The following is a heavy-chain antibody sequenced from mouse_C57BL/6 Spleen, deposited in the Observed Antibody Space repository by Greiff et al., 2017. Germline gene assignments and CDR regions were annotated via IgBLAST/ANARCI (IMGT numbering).Heavy chain of an antibody. V-gene: IGHV5-9*01. J-gene: IGHJ3*01. CDR3: ARHATYGGFAY. CDR2: ISGGGGNT. CDR1: GFTFSSYT. D-gene: IGHD1-1*01. Sequence: DVHLVESGGGLVKPGGSLKLSCAASGFTFSSYTMSWVRQTPEKRLEWVATISGGGGNTYYPDSVKGRFTISRDNAKNTLYLQMSSLRSEDTALYYCARHATYGGFAYWGQGTLVTVSA.